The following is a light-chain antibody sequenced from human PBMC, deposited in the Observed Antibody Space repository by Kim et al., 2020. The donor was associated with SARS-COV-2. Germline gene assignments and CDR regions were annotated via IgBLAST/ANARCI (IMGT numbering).Light chain of an antibody. CDR3: QQYVNSPLT. CDR1: KTISSSY. CDR2: GAS. Sequence: SPGERAPLSCRASKTISSSYLAWYQQRPGQAPRLLIHGASSRATDIPERFSGSGSGTDFTLTISRLEPEDVAVYYCQQYVNSPLTFGQGTKVDIK. V-gene: IGKV3-20*01. J-gene: IGKJ1*01.